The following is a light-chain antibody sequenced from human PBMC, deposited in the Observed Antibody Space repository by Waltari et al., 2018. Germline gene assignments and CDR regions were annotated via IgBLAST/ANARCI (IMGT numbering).Light chain of an antibody. V-gene: IGLV1-47*01. CDR1: SSNIGSNY. Sequence: QSVLTQPPSASGTPGQRVTLSCSGSSSNIGSNYVYWYQQLPGTAPKLLLYRNNRRPSGLPVGFSGYKSGTSASLAISGLRSEDEADYYCAAWDDSLSGHVVFGGGTKLTVL. CDR2: RNN. J-gene: IGLJ2*01. CDR3: AAWDDSLSGHVV.